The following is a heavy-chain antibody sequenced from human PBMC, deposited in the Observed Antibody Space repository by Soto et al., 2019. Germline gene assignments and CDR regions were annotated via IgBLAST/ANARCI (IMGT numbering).Heavy chain of an antibody. CDR1: GYTFTSYA. V-gene: IGHV1-3*01. J-gene: IGHJ6*02. CDR2: INAGNGNT. CDR3: ARSLNYDFWSGYYEGMDV. D-gene: IGHD3-3*01. Sequence: ASVKVSFKASGYTFTSYAMHWVRQAPGQRLEWMGWINAGNGNTKYSQKFQGRVTITRDTSASTAYMELSSLRSEDTAVYYCARSLNYDFWSGYYEGMDVWGQGTTVTVSS.